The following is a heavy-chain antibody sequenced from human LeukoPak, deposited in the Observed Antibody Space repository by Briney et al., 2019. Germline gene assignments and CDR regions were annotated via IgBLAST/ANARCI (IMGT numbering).Heavy chain of an antibody. Sequence: TLSLTCTVSGDSISTYYWSCIRQPPGKGLEYIGYIYIGGITNYSPSFESRVTISIDTSKNQFSLRLSSVSAADTAVYYCARTARVLDHWGQGTLVTVSS. V-gene: IGHV4-4*09. J-gene: IGHJ5*02. CDR1: GDSISTYY. CDR2: IYIGGIT. CDR3: ARTARVLDH.